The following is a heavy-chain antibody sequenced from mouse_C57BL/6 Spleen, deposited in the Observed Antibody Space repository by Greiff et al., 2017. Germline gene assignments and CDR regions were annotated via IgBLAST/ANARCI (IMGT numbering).Heavy chain of an antibody. Sequence: QVQLQQPGAELVKPGASVKMSCKASGYTFTSYWITWVKQRPGQGLEWIGDIYPGSGSTNYNEKFKSKATLTVDTASSTAYMQLSSLTSEDSAVYYCARWNYGSSLRYIAVWGTGPTVTVSP. J-gene: IGHJ1*03. CDR1: GYTFTSYW. V-gene: IGHV1-55*01. CDR3: ARWNYGSSLRYIAV. CDR2: IYPGSGST. D-gene: IGHD1-1*01.